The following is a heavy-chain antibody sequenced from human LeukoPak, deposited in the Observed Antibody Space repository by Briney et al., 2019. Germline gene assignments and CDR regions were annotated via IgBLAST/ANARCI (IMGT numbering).Heavy chain of an antibody. CDR1: GYTFTGYY. V-gene: IGHV1-2*02. CDR2: INPNSGGT. Sequence: GASVKVSCKASGYTFTGYYMHWVRQAPGQGLEWMGWINPNSGGTNYAQKLQGRVTMTTDTSTSTAYMELRSLRSDDTAVYYCARDRDFWSGNSDAFDIWGQGTMVTVSS. CDR3: ARDRDFWSGNSDAFDI. J-gene: IGHJ3*02. D-gene: IGHD3-3*01.